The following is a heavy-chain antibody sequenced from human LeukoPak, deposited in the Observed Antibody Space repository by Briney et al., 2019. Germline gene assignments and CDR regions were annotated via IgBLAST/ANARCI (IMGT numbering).Heavy chain of an antibody. CDR1: GFSFSSYG. Sequence: GGSLRLSCAASGFSFSSYGMHWVRQAPGKGLEWVAVISYDEITKYYADSVKGRFAMSRDNSENTLYLQMNSLRAEDTAVYYCALPLRDGDFYFDYWGQGALVTASS. V-gene: IGHV3-33*08. D-gene: IGHD4-17*01. CDR2: ISYDEITK. J-gene: IGHJ4*02. CDR3: ALPLRDGDFYFDY.